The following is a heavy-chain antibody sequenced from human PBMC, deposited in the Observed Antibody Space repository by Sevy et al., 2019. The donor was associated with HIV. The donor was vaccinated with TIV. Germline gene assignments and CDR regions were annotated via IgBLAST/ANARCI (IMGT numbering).Heavy chain of an antibody. J-gene: IGHJ4*02. V-gene: IGHV3-21*01. D-gene: IGHD4-4*01. Sequence: GGSLRLSCVASEFRLSNYAMNWVRQAPGKGLEWVSSISSSSSYRYYADSVKGRFTISRDNAKTSLFLQMNSLRAEDTAVYYCARGYSNYLIDYWGQGTLVTVSS. CDR1: EFRLSNYA. CDR2: ISSSSSYR. CDR3: ARGYSNYLIDY.